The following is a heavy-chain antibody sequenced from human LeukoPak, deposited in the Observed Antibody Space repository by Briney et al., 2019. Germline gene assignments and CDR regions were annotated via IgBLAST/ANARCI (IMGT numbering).Heavy chain of an antibody. CDR1: GFTFGDYA. J-gene: IGHJ4*02. CDR2: IRSKAYGGTT. V-gene: IGHV3-49*03. Sequence: GGSLRLSCTASGFTFGDYAMSWFRQAPGKGLEWVGFIRSKAYGGTTEYAASVKGRFTISRDDSKSIAYLQMNSLKTEDTAVYYCRLNDFWSSSPFDYWGQGTLVTVSS. CDR3: RLNDFWSSSPFDY. D-gene: IGHD3-3*01.